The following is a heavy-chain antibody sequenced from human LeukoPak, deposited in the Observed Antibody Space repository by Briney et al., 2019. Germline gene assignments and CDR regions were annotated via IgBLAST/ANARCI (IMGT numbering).Heavy chain of an antibody. Sequence: GRSLRLSCAASGFTFSSYGMHWVRQAPGKGLEWVAVISYDGSNKYYADSVKGRFTISRDNSKNTLYLQMNSLRAEDTAVYYCANDDTRTLDAFDIWGQGIMVTVSS. CDR1: GFTFSSYG. V-gene: IGHV3-30*18. CDR2: ISYDGSNK. J-gene: IGHJ3*02. D-gene: IGHD1-14*01. CDR3: ANDDTRTLDAFDI.